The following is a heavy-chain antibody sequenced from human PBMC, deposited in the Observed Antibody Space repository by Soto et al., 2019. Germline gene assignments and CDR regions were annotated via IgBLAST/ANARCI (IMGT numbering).Heavy chain of an antibody. V-gene: IGHV3-30-3*01. J-gene: IGHJ5*02. Sequence: QVQLVESGGGVVQPGRSLRLFCAASGFTFSSYAMHWVRQAPGKGLEWVAVLSYDGNYKNYADSVKGRFTISRDNSKNTLYLQMNSLRAEDTAVYSCAREIAVAGTKWFDPWGQGTLVTVSS. CDR2: LSYDGNYK. CDR1: GFTFSSYA. D-gene: IGHD6-19*01. CDR3: AREIAVAGTKWFDP.